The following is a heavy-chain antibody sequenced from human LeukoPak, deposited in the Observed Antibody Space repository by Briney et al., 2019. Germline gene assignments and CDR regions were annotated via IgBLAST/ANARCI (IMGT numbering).Heavy chain of an antibody. V-gene: IGHV3-23*01. CDR3: AKESGYSYGYFDY. J-gene: IGHJ4*02. Sequence: GGSLRLSCAASGFAFSSYAMSWVRQAPGKGLEWVSAISGSGGSRYYADSVKGRFTISRDNSKNTLYLQMNSLRAEDTAVHYCAKESGYSYGYFDYWGQGTLVTVSS. CDR1: GFAFSSYA. D-gene: IGHD5-18*01. CDR2: ISGSGGSR.